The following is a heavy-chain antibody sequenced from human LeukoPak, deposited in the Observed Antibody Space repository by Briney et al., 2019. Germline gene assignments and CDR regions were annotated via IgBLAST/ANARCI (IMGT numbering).Heavy chain of an antibody. J-gene: IGHJ4*02. CDR3: ARHTVNSGRYPDY. D-gene: IGHD3-10*01. CDR2: IYPGDSDT. Sequence: GESLMISCKGSGYRFTSYWIGWVRQMPGKGLEWMGIIYPGDSDTRYSPSFQGQVTISADKSISTAYLQWSSLKASDTAMYYCARHTVNSGRYPDYWGQGTLVTVSS. CDR1: GYRFTSYW. V-gene: IGHV5-51*01.